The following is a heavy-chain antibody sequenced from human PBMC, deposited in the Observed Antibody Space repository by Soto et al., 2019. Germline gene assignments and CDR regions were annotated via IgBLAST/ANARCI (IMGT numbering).Heavy chain of an antibody. CDR1: GGTFSSYA. CDR2: IIPIFGTA. CDR3: ASTNFIVQYYYYGMDV. J-gene: IGHJ6*02. Sequence: SVKVSCKASGGTFSSYAISWVRQAPGQGLEWMGGIIPIFGTANYAQKFQGRVTITADESTSTAYMELSSLRSEDTAVYYCASTNFIVQYYYYGMDVWGQGTTVTVSS. V-gene: IGHV1-69*13. D-gene: IGHD1-26*01.